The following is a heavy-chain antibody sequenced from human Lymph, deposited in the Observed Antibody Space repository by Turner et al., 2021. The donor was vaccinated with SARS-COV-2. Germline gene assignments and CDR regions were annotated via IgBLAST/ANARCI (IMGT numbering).Heavy chain of an antibody. J-gene: IGHJ4*02. Sequence: QFQLQESGPGLVKPSGTLSLTSAVPGGSISSSNWWSWVRQPPGKGLEWIGEIYHSGNTNYNPSLKSRVTISVDKSKNQFSLKLSAVTDADTAVYYCATKYCSGGSCSYYDYWGQGTLVTVSS. CDR3: ATKYCSGGSCSYYDY. V-gene: IGHV4-4*02. CDR1: GGSISSSNW. CDR2: IYHSGNT. D-gene: IGHD2-15*01.